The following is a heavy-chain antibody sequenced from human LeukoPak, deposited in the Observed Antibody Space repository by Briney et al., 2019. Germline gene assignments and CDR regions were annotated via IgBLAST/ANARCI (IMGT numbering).Heavy chain of an antibody. J-gene: IGHJ5*02. Sequence: PSETLSLTCSVSGGSIHSRSHLWGWVRQPPGKELEWIGSVEDGGSTYYNPSLKSRVTISIDTSKNKFSLEVTSVTAADAAIYFCARVDSFDRSGHFDPWGQGIVVIVSS. CDR1: GGSIHSRSHL. D-gene: IGHD3-9*01. CDR2: VEDGGST. CDR3: ARVDSFDRSGHFDP. V-gene: IGHV4-39*07.